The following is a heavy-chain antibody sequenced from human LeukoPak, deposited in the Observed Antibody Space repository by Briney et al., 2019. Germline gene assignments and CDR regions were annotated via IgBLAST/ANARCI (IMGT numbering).Heavy chain of an antibody. Sequence: PGGSLRLSCAASGFTFSSYSMHWVRQPPGKGLEWVSRTNSNGNSTRYADSVKGRFTISRDNAKNTLYLQMNSLRAEDTAVYYCARNHQADYWGQGILVTVS. CDR1: GFTFSSYS. V-gene: IGHV3-74*01. D-gene: IGHD2-2*01. CDR3: ARNHQADY. CDR2: TNSNGNST. J-gene: IGHJ4*02.